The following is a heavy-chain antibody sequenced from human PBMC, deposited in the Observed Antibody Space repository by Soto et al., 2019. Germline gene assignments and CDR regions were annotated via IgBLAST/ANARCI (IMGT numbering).Heavy chain of an antibody. CDR3: ARAHQVDILTGYSNCFDS. J-gene: IGHJ4*02. V-gene: IGHV3-66*01. D-gene: IGHD3-9*01. Sequence: GGSLRLSCAASGFTVSSNYMSWVRQAPGKGLEWVSVIYSGGSTYYADSVKGRFTISRDNSKNTLYLQMNSLRAEDTAVYYCARAHQVDILTGYSNCFDSWGQGTLVTVSS. CDR2: IYSGGST. CDR1: GFTVSSNY.